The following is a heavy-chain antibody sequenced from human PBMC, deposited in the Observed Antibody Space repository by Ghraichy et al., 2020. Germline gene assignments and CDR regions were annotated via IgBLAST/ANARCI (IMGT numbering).Heavy chain of an antibody. J-gene: IGHJ4*02. CDR2: INPHSGGT. D-gene: IGHD3-16*01. CDR3: AKRGDDRSQFDY. CDR1: GYTFTAYY. Sequence: ASVKVSCKTSGYTFTAYYIHWVRQASGQGLEWMGWINPHSGGTKYAQKFQGRVTMTSDTSISAAYMDLTRLTSDDTALYYCAKRGDDRSQFDYWGQGTLVTVSS. V-gene: IGHV1-2*02.